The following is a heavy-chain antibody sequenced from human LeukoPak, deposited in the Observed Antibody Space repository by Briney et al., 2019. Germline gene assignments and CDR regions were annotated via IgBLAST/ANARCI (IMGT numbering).Heavy chain of an antibody. J-gene: IGHJ4*02. D-gene: IGHD6-19*01. CDR3: APTWYSSGWYMVY. CDR1: GYTLTELS. Sequence: GASVKVSCKVSGYTLTELSMHWVRQAPGKGLEWMGGFDPEDGETIYAQKFQGRVTMTEDTSTDTASMELSSLRSEDTAVYYCAPTWYSSGWYMVYWGQGTLVTVSS. CDR2: FDPEDGET. V-gene: IGHV1-24*01.